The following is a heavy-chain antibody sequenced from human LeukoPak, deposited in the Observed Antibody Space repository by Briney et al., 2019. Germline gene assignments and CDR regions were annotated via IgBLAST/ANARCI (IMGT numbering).Heavy chain of an antibody. CDR2: INHSGST. Sequence: SETLSLTCAVYGGSFSGYYWSWIRQPPGKGLEWIGEINHSGSTNYNPSLKSRVTISVDTSKNQFSLKLSSVTAADTAVYYCARKWQWLVDWFDPWGQGILVTVSS. J-gene: IGHJ5*02. CDR3: ARKWQWLVDWFDP. D-gene: IGHD6-19*01. CDR1: GGSFSGYY. V-gene: IGHV4-34*01.